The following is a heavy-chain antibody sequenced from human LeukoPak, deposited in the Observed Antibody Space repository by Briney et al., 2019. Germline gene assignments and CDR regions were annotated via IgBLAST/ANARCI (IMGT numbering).Heavy chain of an antibody. J-gene: IGHJ4*02. CDR3: AKVSCTGGTCSSFDY. V-gene: IGHV3-23*01. D-gene: IGHD2-8*02. CDR1: GFTFSSFV. Sequence: GGSLRLSCAASGFTFSSFVMSWVRQAPGKGLEWVSSISGSGVYKYYTDSVKGRFTISRDNSKNTLYVQMNGLRAEDTAVYYCAKVSCTGGTCSSFDYWGQGTLATVSS. CDR2: ISGSGVYK.